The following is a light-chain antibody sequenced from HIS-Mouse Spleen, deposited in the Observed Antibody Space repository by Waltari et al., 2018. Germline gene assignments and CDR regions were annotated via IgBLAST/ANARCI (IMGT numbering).Light chain of an antibody. V-gene: IGLV2-14*03. CDR1: SRYVGGYNY. Sequence: QSALTQPASVSGSPGQSITISCTGTSRYVGGYNYASRYKHHPGKAPKLMIYDVSNRPSGVSNRFSGSKSGNTASLTISGLQAEDEADYYCSSYTSSSTLVFGGGTKLTVL. CDR3: SSYTSSSTLV. J-gene: IGLJ2*01. CDR2: DVS.